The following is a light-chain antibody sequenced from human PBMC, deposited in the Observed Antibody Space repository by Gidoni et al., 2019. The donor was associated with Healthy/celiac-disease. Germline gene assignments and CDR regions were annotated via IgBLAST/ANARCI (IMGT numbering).Light chain of an antibody. V-gene: IGKV3-15*01. J-gene: IGKJ2*01. CDR1: QSVSSN. CDR2: GAS. CDR3: QHWTT. Sequence: EIVMTQSPATLSVSPGERATLSCRASQSVSSNLAWYQQKPGQAPRLLIYGASTRATGIPARFSGSGSGTEFTLTISSLQSEDFAVYYCQHWTTFGQXTKLEIK.